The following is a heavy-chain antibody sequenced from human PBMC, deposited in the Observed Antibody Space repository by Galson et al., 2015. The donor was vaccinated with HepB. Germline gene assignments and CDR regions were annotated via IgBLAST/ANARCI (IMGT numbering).Heavy chain of an antibody. V-gene: IGHV6-1*01. CDR1: GDSVSANSAA. J-gene: IGHJ4*02. D-gene: IGHD1-26*01. CDR2: TYYRSKWYS. CDR3: ARDREGLDY. Sequence: CAISGDSVSANSAAWNWIRQSPSRGLERLGRTYYRSKWYSEYTVSVKSRIIINPDTSKNQFSLQLSSVTPEDTAVYYCARDREGLDYWGQGTLVTVSS.